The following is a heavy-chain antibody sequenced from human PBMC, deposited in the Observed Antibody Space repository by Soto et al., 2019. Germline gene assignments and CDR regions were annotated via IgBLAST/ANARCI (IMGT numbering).Heavy chain of an antibody. CDR3: AREIGVIAARGHYYGMDV. V-gene: IGHV4-30-4*01. D-gene: IGHD6-6*01. CDR1: GGSISSGDYY. Sequence: QVQLQESGPGLVKPSQTLSLTCTVSGGSISSGDYYWSWIRQPPGKGLEWIGYIYYSGSTYYNPSPKSRVTISVDTAKNQFSLKLSSVTAADSAVYYCAREIGVIAARGHYYGMDVWGQGTTVTVSS. CDR2: IYYSGST. J-gene: IGHJ6*02.